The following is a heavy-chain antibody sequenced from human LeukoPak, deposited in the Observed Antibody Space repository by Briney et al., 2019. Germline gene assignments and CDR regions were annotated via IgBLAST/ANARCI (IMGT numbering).Heavy chain of an antibody. D-gene: IGHD1-7*01. V-gene: IGHV3-30*18. Sequence: PGGSLRPSCAASGFTFSSYGMHWVRQAPGKGLEWVAVISYDGSNKYYADSVKGRFTISRDNSKNTLYLQMNSLRAEGTAVYYCAKDGKTRNWNYFQAKPVYWGQGTLVTVSS. J-gene: IGHJ4*02. CDR1: GFTFSSYG. CDR3: AKDGKTRNWNYFQAKPVY. CDR2: ISYDGSNK.